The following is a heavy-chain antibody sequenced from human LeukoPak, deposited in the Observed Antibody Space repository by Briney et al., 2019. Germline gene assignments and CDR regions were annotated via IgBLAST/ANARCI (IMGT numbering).Heavy chain of an antibody. D-gene: IGHD3-22*01. V-gene: IGHV1-2*02. CDR1: GYTFTGYY. CDR2: INPNSGGT. J-gene: IGHJ4*02. CDR3: ARDRSPYYYDSSGEFDY. Sequence: ASVKVSCKASGYTFTGYYMHWLRQAPGQGLEWMGWINPNSGGTNYAQKFQGRVTMTRDTSISTAYMELSRLRSDDTAVYYCARDRSPYYYDSSGEFDYWGQGTLVTVSS.